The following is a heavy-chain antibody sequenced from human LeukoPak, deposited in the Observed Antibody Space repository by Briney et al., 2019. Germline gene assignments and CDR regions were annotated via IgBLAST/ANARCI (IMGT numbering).Heavy chain of an antibody. CDR3: AREKVVGPDSSYLDY. Sequence: SGTLSLTCAVSGGSISSGGYSWSWIRQPPGKGLEWIGYIYHSGSTYYNPSLKSRVTISVDGSKNQFSLKLSSVTAADTAVYYCAREKVVGPDSSYLDYWGQGTLVTVSS. CDR2: IYHSGST. V-gene: IGHV4-30-2*01. D-gene: IGHD2-15*01. J-gene: IGHJ4*02. CDR1: GGSISSGGYS.